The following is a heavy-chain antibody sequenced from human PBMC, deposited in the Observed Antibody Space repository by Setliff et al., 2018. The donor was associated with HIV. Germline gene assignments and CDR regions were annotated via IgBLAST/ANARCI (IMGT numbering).Heavy chain of an antibody. J-gene: IGHJ3*02. V-gene: IGHV1-18*01. Sequence: GASVKVSCKASGHTFTSYGISWVRQAPGQGLEWMGWISAYNGNTNYAQKLQGRVTMTTDTSTSTAYMELRSLRSDDTAVYYCARDPGRDGYNLGAFDIWGQGTMVTVSS. CDR3: ARDPGRDGYNLGAFDI. CDR1: GHTFTSYG. D-gene: IGHD5-12*01. CDR2: ISAYNGNT.